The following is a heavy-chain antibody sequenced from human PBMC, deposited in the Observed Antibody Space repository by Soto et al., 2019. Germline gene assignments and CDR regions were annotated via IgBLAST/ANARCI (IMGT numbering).Heavy chain of an antibody. CDR3: ARGRHILTGYYRDLNYGMDV. J-gene: IGHJ6*02. V-gene: IGHV4-39*01. D-gene: IGHD3-9*01. Sequence: SETLSLTCSVSGGSISNSRDYWGWIRQPPGKGLEWIATIYYSGKTYYNPSLKSRVTISVDTSKNQFSLKLSSVTAADTAVYYCARGRHILTGYYRDLNYGMDVWGQGTTVT. CDR1: GGSISNSRDY. CDR2: IYYSGKT.